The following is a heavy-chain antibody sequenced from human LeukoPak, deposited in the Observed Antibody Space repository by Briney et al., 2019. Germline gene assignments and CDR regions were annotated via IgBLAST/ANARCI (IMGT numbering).Heavy chain of an antibody. CDR2: IYYSGST. CDR3: ARSVEGYCRGGSCYSYSYYMDV. J-gene: IGHJ6*03. Sequence: SETLSLTCAVSGDSISGFYWSWIRQPPGKGLEWIGYIYYSGSTNYNPSLKSRVTISVDTSKNQFSLKLSSVTAADTAVYYCARSVEGYCRGGSCYSYSYYMDVWGKGTTVTVSS. V-gene: IGHV4-59*01. CDR1: GDSISGFY. D-gene: IGHD2-15*01.